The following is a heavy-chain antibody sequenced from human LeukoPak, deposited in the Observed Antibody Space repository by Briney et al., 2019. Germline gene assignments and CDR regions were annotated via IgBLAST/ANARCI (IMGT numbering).Heavy chain of an antibody. Sequence: GGSLRLSCAASGFIFSDFYMSWIRQAPGKGLEWISYISSSGRSTYYADSVKGRFSIPRDDAKNSLYLEMNSLRVDDTAVYFCTRGSGSYYRYFQEWGPGTLVTVSS. J-gene: IGHJ1*01. D-gene: IGHD1-26*01. CDR1: GFIFSDFY. V-gene: IGHV3-11*04. CDR2: ISSSGRST. CDR3: TRGSGSYYRYFQE.